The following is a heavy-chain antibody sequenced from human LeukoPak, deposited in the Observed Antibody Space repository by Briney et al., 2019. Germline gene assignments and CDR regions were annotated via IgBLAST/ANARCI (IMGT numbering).Heavy chain of an antibody. CDR1: GYSFTDYD. CDR2: VSIYNDNT. V-gene: IGHV1-18*01. J-gene: IGHJ4*02. CDR3: ARTGHYQFDS. Sequence: ASVKVSCKASGYSFTDYDFSWVRQAPGQGLEWLGWVSIYNDNTNYAREFQDRITMTTDISTSTAYMELKGLTSDDTAVYFCARTGHYQFDSWGQGTLVIVSS. D-gene: IGHD3-9*01.